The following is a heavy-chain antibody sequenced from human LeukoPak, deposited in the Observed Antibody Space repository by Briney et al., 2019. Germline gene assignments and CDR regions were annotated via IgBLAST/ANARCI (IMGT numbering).Heavy chain of an antibody. J-gene: IGHJ6*02. V-gene: IGHV1-24*01. CDR2: FDPENGET. D-gene: IGHD3-16*01. Sequence: ASVRVSCKVSGKTLSELSMHWVGQAPGKGLEWMGGFDPENGETIYAQKFQGRVTLTEDRSTDTTYMEMSSLRSEDTAVYYCAKGGSNPGRHNSAWGSMDVWGQGTTVTVSS. CDR1: GKTLSELS. CDR3: AKGGSNPGRHNSAWGSMDV.